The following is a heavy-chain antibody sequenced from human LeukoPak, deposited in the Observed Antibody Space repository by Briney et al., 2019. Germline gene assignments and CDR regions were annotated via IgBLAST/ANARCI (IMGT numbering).Heavy chain of an antibody. V-gene: IGHV3-23*01. Sequence: GGSLRLSCAASGFTFSNSAMSWVRQAPGKGLEWVSTLSGSGITTYYADSVKGRFTISRDNSKNTLYLQMNSLRAEDTAVYYCAKSIAARLTWGQGTLVTVSS. J-gene: IGHJ4*02. CDR2: LSGSGITT. CDR1: GFTFSNSA. D-gene: IGHD6-13*01. CDR3: AKSIAARLT.